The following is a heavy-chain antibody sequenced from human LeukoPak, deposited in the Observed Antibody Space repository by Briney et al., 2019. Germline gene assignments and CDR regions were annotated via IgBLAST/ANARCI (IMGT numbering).Heavy chain of an antibody. V-gene: IGHV4-59*08. CDR3: AREAEQQLALDP. CDR2: IYYSGST. CDR1: GGSISSYY. J-gene: IGHJ5*02. Sequence: SETLSLTCTVSGGSISSYYWSWIRQPPGKGLEWIGYIYYSGSTNYNPSLKSRVTISVDTSKNQFSLKLSSVTAADTAVYYCAREAEQQLALDPWGQGTLVTVSS. D-gene: IGHD6-13*01.